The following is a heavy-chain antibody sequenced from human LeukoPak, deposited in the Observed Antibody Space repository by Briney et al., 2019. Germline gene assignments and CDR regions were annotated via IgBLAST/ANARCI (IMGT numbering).Heavy chain of an antibody. Sequence: SQTLSLTRTVSGGSISSGGYYWGWVRQPPGKGLEWIASLYSNGNTFYNPSLKSRVTISEESSKSQFSLKLRTVTAADTAVYFCWRAADHWGQGILVTVSS. CDR1: GGSISSGGYY. J-gene: IGHJ4*02. CDR2: LYSNGNT. CDR3: WRAADH. V-gene: IGHV4-39*01.